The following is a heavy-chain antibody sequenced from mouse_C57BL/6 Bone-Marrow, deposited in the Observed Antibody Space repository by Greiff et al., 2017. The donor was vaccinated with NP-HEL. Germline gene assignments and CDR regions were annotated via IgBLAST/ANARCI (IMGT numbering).Heavy chain of an antibody. CDR1: GYTFTSYW. Sequence: VQLQQPGAELVRPGSSVKLSCKASGYTFTSYWMHWVKQRPIQGLEWIGNIDPSDSETHYNQKFKDKATLTVDKSSSTAYMQLSSLTSEDSAVYYCESQGFITTVVATEYFDYWGQGTTLTVSS. CDR3: ESQGFITTVVATEYFDY. D-gene: IGHD1-1*01. CDR2: IDPSDSET. V-gene: IGHV1-52*01. J-gene: IGHJ2*01.